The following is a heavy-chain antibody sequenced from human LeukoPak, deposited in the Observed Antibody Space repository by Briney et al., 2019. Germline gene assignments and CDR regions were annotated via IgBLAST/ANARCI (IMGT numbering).Heavy chain of an antibody. Sequence: GGSLRLSCAASGFTFSSSWMRWVRQAPGKALEWVANIKEDGSEKYYVDSVKGRFTISRDNAKNSVHLQMNSLRAEVTAVYYCARADYYGSGSYYWKWGQGTLVTVSS. V-gene: IGHV3-7*01. J-gene: IGHJ4*02. CDR2: IKEDGSEK. CDR3: ARADYYGSGSYYWK. D-gene: IGHD3-10*01. CDR1: GFTFSSSW.